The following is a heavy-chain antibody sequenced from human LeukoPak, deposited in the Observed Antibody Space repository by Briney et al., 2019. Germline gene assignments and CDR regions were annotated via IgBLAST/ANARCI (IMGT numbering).Heavy chain of an antibody. CDR3: ARVPDSGSAIDY. V-gene: IGHV3-74*01. CDR2: INSDGSST. J-gene: IGHJ4*02. Sequence: PGGSLRLSCAASGFTFSSYWMHWVRQAPGKGLVWVSRINSDGSSTSYADSVKGRFTISRDNAKNTLYLQMNSLRAEDTAVYYCARVPDSGSAIDYWGQGTLATVSS. CDR1: GFTFSSYW. D-gene: IGHD1-26*01.